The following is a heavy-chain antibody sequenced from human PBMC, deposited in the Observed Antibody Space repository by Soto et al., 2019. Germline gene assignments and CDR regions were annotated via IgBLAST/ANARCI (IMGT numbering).Heavy chain of an antibody. CDR2: ISYDGINE. J-gene: IGHJ4*02. CDR3: ARDRLRLGELSLIGYFDY. Sequence: QVQLVESGGSVVQPGRSLRLSCEASGFTFTSYAMHWVRQAPGKGLEWVAVISYDGINEYYADSVKGRFTISRDNSKNTLXLQMSSRRVEDTAVYYCARDRLRLGELSLIGYFDYWGQGTLVTVSS. V-gene: IGHV3-30*15. CDR1: GFTFTSYA. D-gene: IGHD3-16*02.